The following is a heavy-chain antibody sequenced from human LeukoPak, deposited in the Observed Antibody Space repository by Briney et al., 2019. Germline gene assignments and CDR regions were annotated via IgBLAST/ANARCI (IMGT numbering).Heavy chain of an antibody. CDR1: GSTFSSYA. V-gene: IGHV3-30*14. Sequence: PGGSLRLSCAASGSTFSSYAMSWVRQAPGKGLEWVAVISYDGSNKYYADSVKGRFTISRDNSKNTLYLQMNSLRAEDTAVYYCAREIGSGWYTIDYWGQGTLVTVSS. CDR2: ISYDGSNK. CDR3: AREIGSGWYTIDY. D-gene: IGHD6-19*01. J-gene: IGHJ4*02.